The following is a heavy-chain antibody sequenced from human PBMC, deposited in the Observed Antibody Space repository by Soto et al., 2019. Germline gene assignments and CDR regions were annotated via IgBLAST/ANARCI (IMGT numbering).Heavy chain of an antibody. J-gene: IGHJ4*02. Sequence: EVQLVESGGGLVQPGGSLRLSCAASGLTFSMYWMHWVRQVPGKGPGWVSRINDDGISTNYADSVKGRFTISRDNAKNTLYLQMNALRVEDTSVYYCTRGPRSTSTGTGAFWGQGTLVTVSS. CDR2: INDDGIST. V-gene: IGHV3-74*01. D-gene: IGHD1-1*01. CDR3: TRGPRSTSTGTGAF. CDR1: GLTFSMYW.